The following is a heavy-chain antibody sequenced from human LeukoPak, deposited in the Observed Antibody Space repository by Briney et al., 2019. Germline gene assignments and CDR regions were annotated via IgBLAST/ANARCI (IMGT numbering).Heavy chain of an antibody. J-gene: IGHJ6*02. CDR2: ISSSSSYI. V-gene: IGHV3-21*01. CDR3: ARNKATVTTGDYYYAMDV. D-gene: IGHD4-17*01. CDR1: GFTFSSYS. Sequence: GGSLRLSCAASGFTFSSYSMNWVRRAPGKGLEWVSSISSSSSYIYYADSVKGRFTISRDNAKSSLYLQMNSLRAEDTAVYYCARNKATVTTGDYYYAMDVWGQGTTVTVSS.